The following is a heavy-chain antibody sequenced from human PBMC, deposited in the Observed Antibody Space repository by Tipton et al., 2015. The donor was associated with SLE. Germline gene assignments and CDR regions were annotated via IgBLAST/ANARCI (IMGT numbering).Heavy chain of an antibody. V-gene: IGHV4-59*11. CDR2: IYYSGST. CDR1: GGSISSHF. Sequence: TLSLTCTVSGGSISSHFWSWIRQPPGKGLEWIGYIYYSGSTNYNPSLKSRVTISVDTSKNQFSLKLSSVTAADTAVYYCARGYRYFDWLSSYYFDYWGQGTLVTVSS. J-gene: IGHJ4*02. D-gene: IGHD3-9*01. CDR3: ARGYRYFDWLSSYYFDY.